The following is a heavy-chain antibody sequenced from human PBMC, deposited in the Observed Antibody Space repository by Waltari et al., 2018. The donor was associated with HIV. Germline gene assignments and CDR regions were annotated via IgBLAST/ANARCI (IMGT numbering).Heavy chain of an antibody. J-gene: IGHJ6*02. CDR1: GFPFSRYA. V-gene: IGHV3-23*01. CDR2: IRGSGRST. Sequence: QLLESGGGLVQPGGSLRRSCAASGFPFSRYAMSWVRTAPGKGVGWVSGIRGSGRSTYYADSVKGRFTISRDNSKNTVYLQMNSLRAEDTAVYYCAKSGGDILTGHSYYYYGMDVWGLGTTVTVSS. CDR3: AKSGGDILTGHSYYYYGMDV. D-gene: IGHD3-9*01.